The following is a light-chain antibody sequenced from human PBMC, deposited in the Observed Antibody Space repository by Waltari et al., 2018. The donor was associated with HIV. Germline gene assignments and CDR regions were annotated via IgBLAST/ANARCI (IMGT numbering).Light chain of an antibody. Sequence: QSVMTQPPSASGTPGQTVTISCSGTYSNIGSTTVTWYQQLPGTAPKLLIYSSDQWPSGVPDRFSGSKSGTSASLAISGLQSEDEADYYCAAWDDSLKGVIFGGGTKLTVL. CDR1: YSNIGSTT. CDR3: AAWDDSLKGVI. J-gene: IGLJ2*01. CDR2: SSD. V-gene: IGLV1-44*01.